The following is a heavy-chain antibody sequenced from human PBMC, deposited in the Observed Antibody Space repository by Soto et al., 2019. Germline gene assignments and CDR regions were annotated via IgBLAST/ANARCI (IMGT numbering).Heavy chain of an antibody. D-gene: IGHD5-18*01. CDR3: AKDSGYNYGGFDY. V-gene: IGHV3-23*01. J-gene: IGHJ4*02. CDR1: GFTFSSHA. Sequence: GGSLRLSCAASGFTFSSHAMSWVRQAPGKGLEWVSGISGSGDSTYYADSVKGRFTISRDNSKNTLYLQMNSLRAEDTAVYYCAKDSGYNYGGFDYWGQGTLVTVSS. CDR2: ISGSGDST.